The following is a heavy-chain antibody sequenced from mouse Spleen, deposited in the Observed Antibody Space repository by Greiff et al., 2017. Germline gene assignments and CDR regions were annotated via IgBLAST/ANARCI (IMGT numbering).Heavy chain of an antibody. D-gene: IGHD2-1*01. J-gene: IGHJ4*01. Sequence: VKLVESGPGLVAPSQSLSITCTVSGFSLTDYGVSWIRQPPGKGLEWLGVIWGGGSTYYNSALKSRLSISKDNSKSQVFLKMNSLQTDDTAMYYCAKNGNYEDYYAMDYWGQGTSVTVSS. CDR2: IWGGGST. CDR1: GFSLTDYG. V-gene: IGHV2-6-5*01. CDR3: AKNGNYEDYYAMDY.